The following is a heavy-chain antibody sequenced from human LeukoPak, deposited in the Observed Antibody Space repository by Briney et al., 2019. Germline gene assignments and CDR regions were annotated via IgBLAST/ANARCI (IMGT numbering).Heavy chain of an antibody. CDR2: IIPIFGTA. CDR1: GGTFSSYA. V-gene: IGHV1-69*13. Sequence: SVKVSCTASGGTFSSYAISWVRQAPGQGLEWMGGIIPIFGTANYAQKFQGRVTITADESTSTAYMELSSLRSEDTAVYYCAREKGYSYYFDYWGQGTLVTVSS. CDR3: AREKGYSYYFDY. J-gene: IGHJ4*02. D-gene: IGHD2-15*01.